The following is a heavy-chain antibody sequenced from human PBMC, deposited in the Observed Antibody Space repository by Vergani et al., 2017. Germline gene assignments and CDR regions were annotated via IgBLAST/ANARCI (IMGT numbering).Heavy chain of an antibody. CDR3: ARAVGYCSGGSCYSGLDY. D-gene: IGHD2-15*01. CDR1: GFALNRHA. V-gene: IGHV3-30-3*01. CDR2: ISFDGTNE. J-gene: IGHJ4*02. Sequence: QVQLVESGGGVVQPGTSLRLSCVVSGFALNRHAMYWVRQAPGKGLEWVVGISFDGTNEYYPDLVKGRFTISRENAKNSLYLQMNSLRAEDTAVYYCARAVGYCSGGSCYSGLDYWGQGTLVTVSS.